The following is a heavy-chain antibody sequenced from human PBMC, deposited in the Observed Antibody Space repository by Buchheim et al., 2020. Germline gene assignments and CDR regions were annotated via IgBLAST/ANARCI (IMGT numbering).Heavy chain of an antibody. J-gene: IGHJ4*02. CDR3: AKGRGYYYDSSGYYPFDY. D-gene: IGHD3-22*01. V-gene: IGHV3-30*18. CDR2: ISYDGSNK. Sequence: QVQLVESGGGVVQPGRSLRLSCAASGFTFSSYGMHWVRQAPGKGLEWVAVISYDGSNKYYADSVKGRFTISRDNSKNTLYLQMNSLRAEDTAVYYCAKGRGYYYDSSGYYPFDYWGQGTL. CDR1: GFTFSSYG.